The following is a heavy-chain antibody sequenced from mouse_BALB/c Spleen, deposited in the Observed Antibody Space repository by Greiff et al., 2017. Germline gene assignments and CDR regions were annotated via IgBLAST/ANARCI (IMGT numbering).Heavy chain of an antibody. CDR3: ARPYYGNYFDY. Sequence: VQLQQPGAELVKPGTSVKLSCKASGYNFTSYWINWVKLRPGQGLEWIGDIYPGSGSTNYNEKFKSKATLTVDTSSSTAYMQLSSLASEDSALYYCARPYYGNYFDYWGQGTTLTVSS. J-gene: IGHJ2*01. V-gene: IGHV1-55*01. CDR2: IYPGSGST. CDR1: GYNFTSYW. D-gene: IGHD2-10*01.